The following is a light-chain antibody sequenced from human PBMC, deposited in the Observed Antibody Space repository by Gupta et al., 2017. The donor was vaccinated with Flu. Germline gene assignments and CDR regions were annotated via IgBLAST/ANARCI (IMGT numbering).Light chain of an antibody. CDR1: SSDIGGYKY. CDR2: EVS. Sequence: QSALTQPASVYGSRGQSLTIPCTGTSSDIGGYKYVSWYQQHPGKSPTLMIYEVSNRPSGISNRFSGSKSGNTASLTVSGLQAEDDAFYYCSSYSSFTAHVVFGGGTKLTVL. V-gene: IGLV2-14*01. J-gene: IGLJ2*01. CDR3: SSYSSFTAHVV.